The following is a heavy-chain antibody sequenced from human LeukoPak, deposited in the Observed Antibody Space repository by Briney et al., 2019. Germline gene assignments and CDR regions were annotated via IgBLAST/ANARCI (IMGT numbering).Heavy chain of an antibody. CDR2: IYSGGST. J-gene: IGHJ4*02. CDR3: ARDSPYV. Sequence: GGSLRLSCAASGFTFSSYWMSWVRQAPGKGLEWVSVIYSGGSTYYADSVKGRFTISRDESKNTLYLQMNSLRAEDTAVYYCARDSPYVWGQGTLVTVSS. D-gene: IGHD3-16*01. CDR1: GFTFSSYW. V-gene: IGHV3-66*01.